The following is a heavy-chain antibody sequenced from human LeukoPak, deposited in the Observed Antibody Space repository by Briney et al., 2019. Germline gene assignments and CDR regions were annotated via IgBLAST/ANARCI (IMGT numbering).Heavy chain of an antibody. CDR3: AKSGCSSTSCCVNW. CDR2: ISYDGSNK. CDR1: GFTFSDYG. V-gene: IGHV3-30*18. Sequence: PGRSLRLSCAASGFTFSDYGMHWVRQAPGKGLEWVAVISYDGSNKYYADSVKGRFTISRDNSKNTLSLQMNSLRAEDTAVYYCAKSGCSSTSCCVNWWGQGTLVTVSS. J-gene: IGHJ4*02. D-gene: IGHD2-2*01.